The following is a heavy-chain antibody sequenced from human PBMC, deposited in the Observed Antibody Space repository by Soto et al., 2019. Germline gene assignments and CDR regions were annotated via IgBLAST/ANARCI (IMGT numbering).Heavy chain of an antibody. V-gene: IGHV3-23*01. J-gene: IGHJ6*03. CDR3: AKDLGTDDFWSAYYTYYYMDV. CDR1: GFTFSSYA. CDR2: ISGSGDNT. Sequence: EVQLLESGGGLVQPGGSLRLSCAASGFTFSSYALNWVRQAPGKGLEWVSVISGSGDNTYYADSVKGRFTISRDSSKNTLYLQMNSLRAEDTDVYYCAKDLGTDDFWSAYYTYYYMDVWGKGTTVTVSS. D-gene: IGHD3-3*01.